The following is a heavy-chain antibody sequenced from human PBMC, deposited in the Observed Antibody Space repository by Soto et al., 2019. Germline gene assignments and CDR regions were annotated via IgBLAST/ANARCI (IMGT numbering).Heavy chain of an antibody. V-gene: IGHV1-18*04. Sequence: ASVKVSCKASGYTFTSYGISWVRQAPGQGLEWVGWISAYNGNTNYAQKPQGRVTMTTDTSTSTAYMELRSLRSDDTAVYYCARERPTVIAADYWGQGTLVTVSS. CDR1: GYTFTSYG. CDR2: ISAYNGNT. J-gene: IGHJ4*02. CDR3: ARERPTVIAADY. D-gene: IGHD6-25*01.